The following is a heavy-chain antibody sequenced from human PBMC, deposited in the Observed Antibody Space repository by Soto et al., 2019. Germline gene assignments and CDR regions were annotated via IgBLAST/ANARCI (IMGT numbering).Heavy chain of an antibody. Sequence: ASVKVSCKASGYTFTNYAMQWVRQAPGQRLEWMGWINGGNGNTRYSQKFQGRVTITRDTSASTGYMELSSLKSEDTAVYYCARGRDGGFDYWGQGTLVTVSS. J-gene: IGHJ4*02. V-gene: IGHV1-3*01. CDR2: INGGNGNT. CDR3: ARGRDGGFDY. D-gene: IGHD3-16*01. CDR1: GYTFTNYA.